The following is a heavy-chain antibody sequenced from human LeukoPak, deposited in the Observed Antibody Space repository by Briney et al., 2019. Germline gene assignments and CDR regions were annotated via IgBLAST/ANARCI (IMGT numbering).Heavy chain of an antibody. Sequence: ASVKVSCKASGYTFTGYYMHWVRQAPGQGLEWMGWINPNSGGTNYAQKFQGRGTMTRDTSISTAYMELSRLRSDDTAVYYCARAGGDGDYFYYYMDVWGKGTTVTISS. CDR2: INPNSGGT. D-gene: IGHD4-17*01. J-gene: IGHJ6*03. CDR3: ARAGGDGDYFYYYMDV. CDR1: GYTFTGYY. V-gene: IGHV1-2*02.